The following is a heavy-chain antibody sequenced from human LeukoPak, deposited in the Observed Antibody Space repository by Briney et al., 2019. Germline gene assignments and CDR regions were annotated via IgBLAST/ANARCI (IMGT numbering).Heavy chain of an antibody. V-gene: IGHV3-23*01. CDR1: GFTFRSYA. CDR2: ISGSGGST. D-gene: IGHD6-19*01. J-gene: IGHJ4*02. Sequence: GGSLRLSCAASGFTFRSYATSWVRQAPGKGLEWVSDISGSGGSTYYADSVKGRFTISRDNSKNMLYLQMNSLRAEDTALYYCAKDRAPDGGRLDYFDYWGQGTLVTVSS. CDR3: AKDRAPDGGRLDYFDY.